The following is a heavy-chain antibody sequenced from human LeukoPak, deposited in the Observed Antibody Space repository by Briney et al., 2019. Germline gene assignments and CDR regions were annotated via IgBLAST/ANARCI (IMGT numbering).Heavy chain of an antibody. Sequence: GGSLRLSCAASGFTFSTYAMHWVRQAPGKGLEYVSAISSNGSITYYANSVKGRFTISRDKSKNTLYLQMNSLRAEDTAVYYCAKGQISRSDRFDYWGQGTLVTVSS. CDR2: ISSNGSIT. D-gene: IGHD3-3*02. CDR3: AKGQISRSDRFDY. J-gene: IGHJ4*02. CDR1: GFTFSTYA. V-gene: IGHV3-64*01.